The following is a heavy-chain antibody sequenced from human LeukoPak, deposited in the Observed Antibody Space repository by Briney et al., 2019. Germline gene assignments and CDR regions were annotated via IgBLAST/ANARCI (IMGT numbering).Heavy chain of an antibody. J-gene: IGHJ4*02. CDR3: TFNSPSGRHIVDF. V-gene: IGHV3-53*01. Sequence: PGGSLRLSCETSGFTVSSNYMSWVRQAPGKGLEWVSVIYSGGSTDYGDAVRGRFTISRDNSKNTLYLQMNSLRVEDTAVYYCTFNSPSGRHIVDFWGQGTLVTVCS. CDR1: GFTVSSNY. CDR2: IYSGGST. D-gene: IGHD1-26*01.